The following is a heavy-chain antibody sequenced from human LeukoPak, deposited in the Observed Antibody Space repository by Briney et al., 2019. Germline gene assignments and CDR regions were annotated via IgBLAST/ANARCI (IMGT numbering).Heavy chain of an antibody. CDR2: IIPILGIA. CDR1: GGTFSSYT. D-gene: IGHD3-9*01. CDR3: ARDLYYDILTGYYSHYYYYMDV. J-gene: IGHJ6*03. Sequence: SVKVSCKASGGTFSSYTISWVRQAPGQGLEWMGRIIPILGIANYAQKFRGRVTITADKSTSTAYMELSSLRSEDTAVYYCARDLYYDILTGYYSHYYYYMDVWGKGTTVTVSS. V-gene: IGHV1-69*04.